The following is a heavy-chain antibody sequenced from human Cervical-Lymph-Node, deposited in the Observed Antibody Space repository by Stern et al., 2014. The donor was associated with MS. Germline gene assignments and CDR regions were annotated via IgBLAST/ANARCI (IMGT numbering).Heavy chain of an antibody. V-gene: IGHV1-18*01. D-gene: IGHD2-2*01. CDR1: GYIFSSYG. J-gene: IGHJ6*02. Sequence: QDPLVESGGEVKKPGASVKVSCKASGYIFSSYGISWVRQAPGQGLEWMGWTSAYRGNTNYAQKLQGRVTMTTDTSTSTVYMELRSLRSDDTAVYYCARDSLNYCTSTSCYYAMDVWGQGTTVTISS. CDR3: ARDSLNYCTSTSCYYAMDV. CDR2: TSAYRGNT.